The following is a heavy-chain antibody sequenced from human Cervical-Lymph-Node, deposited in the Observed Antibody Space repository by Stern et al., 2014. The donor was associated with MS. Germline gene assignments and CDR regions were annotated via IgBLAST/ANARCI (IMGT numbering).Heavy chain of an antibody. CDR2: IIPIIGTA. Sequence: QVQLVQSGAEVQKPGSSVKVSCRASGGTFSSSDISWVRQAPGQGLEWMGGIIPIIGTANYAQNYQGRVTITADESTSTAYMELSSLRSEDTAIYYCALGGFGHYFEYWGQGTLVTVSS. CDR3: ALGGFGHYFEY. CDR1: GGTFSSSD. J-gene: IGHJ4*02. V-gene: IGHV1-69*01. D-gene: IGHD3-10*01.